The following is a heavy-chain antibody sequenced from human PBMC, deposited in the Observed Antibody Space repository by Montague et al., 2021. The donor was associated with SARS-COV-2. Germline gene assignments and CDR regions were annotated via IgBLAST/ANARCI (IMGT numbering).Heavy chain of an antibody. CDR1: GFSLSTSGVG. CDR3: AHRRWGRYVSLDY. V-gene: IGHV2-5*02. Sequence: PALVKPTQTLTLTCTFSGFSLSTSGVGVGWIRQSPGKALEWLALIYWDDDKSYSPSLKSRLTIAKDTSKNQVVLTMTNMDPGDTAIYYCAHRRWGRYVSLDYWGQGTLVTVSS. CDR2: IYWDDDK. D-gene: IGHD3-16*01. J-gene: IGHJ4*02.